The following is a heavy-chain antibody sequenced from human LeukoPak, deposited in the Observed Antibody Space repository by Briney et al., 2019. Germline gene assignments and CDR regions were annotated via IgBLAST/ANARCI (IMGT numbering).Heavy chain of an antibody. CDR3: ARVLIVGATDAFDI. D-gene: IGHD1-26*01. CDR2: IYYSGAT. V-gene: IGHV4-34*01. J-gene: IGHJ3*02. CDR1: GGSFSGYY. Sequence: SETLSLTCAVYGGSFSGYYWSWIRQPPGKGLEWIGYIYYSGATYYNPSLKSRLTISIDTSKNQFSLKLSSVTAADTAVYYRARVLIVGATDAFDIWGQGTMVTVSS.